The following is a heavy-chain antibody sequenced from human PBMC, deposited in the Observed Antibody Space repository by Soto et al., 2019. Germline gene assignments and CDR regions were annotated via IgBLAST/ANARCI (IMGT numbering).Heavy chain of an antibody. D-gene: IGHD2-2*01. CDR1: GGSFSGYY. Sequence: QVQLQQWGAGLLKPSETLSLTCAVYGGSFSGYYWSWIRQPPGKGLEWIGEINHSGSTNYNPSLKSRVTISVDTSKNQFSLKLSSVTAADTAVYYCARGRRSTSTRKFDYWGQGTLVTVSS. CDR2: INHSGST. V-gene: IGHV4-34*01. CDR3: ARGRRSTSTRKFDY. J-gene: IGHJ4*02.